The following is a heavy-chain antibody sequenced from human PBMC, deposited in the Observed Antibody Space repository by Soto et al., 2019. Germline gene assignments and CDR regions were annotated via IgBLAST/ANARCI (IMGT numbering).Heavy chain of an antibody. CDR3: AKDPDGCGTGRCYRSYFDS. CDR1: GFTFSSYA. V-gene: IGHV3-23*01. CDR2: ISASGGST. Sequence: PGGSLRLSCAASGFTFSSYAMSWVRQAPGKGLEWVSAISASGGSTYYAGTVNGRFTTSRDKSKNTLYLQMNGLRAEDTAVYYCAKDPDGCGTGRCYRSYFDSWGQGSLVTVSS. J-gene: IGHJ4*02. D-gene: IGHD2-15*01.